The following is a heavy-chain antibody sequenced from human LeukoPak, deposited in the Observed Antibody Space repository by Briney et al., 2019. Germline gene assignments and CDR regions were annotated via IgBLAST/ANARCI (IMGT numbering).Heavy chain of an antibody. J-gene: IGHJ4*02. CDR2: IYSSGST. Sequence: PSXXLSLTCTVSGGSISGYYWSWIRQPPGKGLEWIAYIYSSGSTYYNPSFKSRVTISLDSCKNQFSLELSSVTAADTAVYYCARHRGGRFSGSYCDYWGQGTLVTVSS. D-gene: IGHD1-26*01. V-gene: IGHV4-59*08. CDR3: ARHRGGRFSGSYCDY. CDR1: GGSISGYY.